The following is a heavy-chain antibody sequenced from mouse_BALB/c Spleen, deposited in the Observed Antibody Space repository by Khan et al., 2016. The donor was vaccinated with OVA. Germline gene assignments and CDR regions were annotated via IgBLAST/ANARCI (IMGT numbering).Heavy chain of an antibody. CDR3: SGWAYPKDY. CDR2: TYPGSGNN. V-gene: IGHV1-84*02. D-gene: IGHD3-1*01. Sequence: QVQLQQSGPELVKPGASVKISCKASGYTFTDYFINWVRQKPGQGLDWIGWTYPGSGNNKYNEKFKGKATLPVDTSSSTAYMQPSTLTSEDTAVYCCSGWAYPKDYWGHGTSSTGSS. J-gene: IGHJ4*01. CDR1: GYTFTDYF.